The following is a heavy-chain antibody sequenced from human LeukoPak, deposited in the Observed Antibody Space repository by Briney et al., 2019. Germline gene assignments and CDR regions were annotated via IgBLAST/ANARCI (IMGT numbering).Heavy chain of an antibody. J-gene: IGHJ1*01. Sequence: PGGSLRLSCAASGFTFDDYGMSWVRQAPGKGLEWVSSINWNGGGTGYADSVKGRFTISRDNAKNSLYLQIKSLRAEDTALYYCARWGNYYDMSGSYFQHWGQGTLVTVSS. CDR1: GFTFDDYG. D-gene: IGHD3-22*01. V-gene: IGHV3-20*04. CDR2: INWNGGGT. CDR3: ARWGNYYDMSGSYFQH.